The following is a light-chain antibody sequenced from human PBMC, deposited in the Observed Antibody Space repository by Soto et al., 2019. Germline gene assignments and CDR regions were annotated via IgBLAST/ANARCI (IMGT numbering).Light chain of an antibody. CDR1: SSDVGTFTL. CDR3: CSYADSGTPNWV. CDR2: EGT. J-gene: IGLJ3*02. Sequence: QSALTQPASVSGSPGQSITISCTGNSSDVGTFTLVSWFQQHPGRAPRLMIYEGTKRPSGVSDRFSASKSGNAASLTISGLQAEDEADYYCCSYADSGTPNWVFGGGTQLTVL. V-gene: IGLV2-23*01.